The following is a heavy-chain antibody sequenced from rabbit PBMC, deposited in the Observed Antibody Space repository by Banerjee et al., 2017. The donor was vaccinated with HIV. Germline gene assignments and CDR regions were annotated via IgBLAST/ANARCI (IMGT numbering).Heavy chain of an antibody. Sequence: QEQLEESGGGLVKPEGSLTLSCTASGFSFSNKAVMCWVRQAPGKGLEWIACINAVTGKAVYASWAKGRFTFSKTSSTTVTLQMTSLTAADTATYFCARDGPGGSYFALWGPGTLVTVS. CDR3: ARDGPGGSYFAL. V-gene: IGHV1S45*01. J-gene: IGHJ4*01. CDR1: GFSFSNKAV. CDR2: INAVTGKA. D-gene: IGHD8-1*01.